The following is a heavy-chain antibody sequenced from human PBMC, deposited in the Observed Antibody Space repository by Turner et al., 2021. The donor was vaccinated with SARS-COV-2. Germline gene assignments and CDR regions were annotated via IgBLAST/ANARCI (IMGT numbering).Heavy chain of an antibody. CDR2: ISWNSRSI. V-gene: IGHV3-9*01. J-gene: IGHJ6*02. CDR3: AKDMVRGLIYYYYGMDV. CDR1: GFTFDDYA. D-gene: IGHD3-10*01. Sequence: EVQLVESGGGLVQPGRSLRLSCAASGFTFDDYAMHWVRQAPGKGLEWVSSISWNSRSIGDADSVKGRFTISRDNAKNSLYLQMHSLRAEDTALYYCAKDMVRGLIYYYYGMDVWGQGTTVTVSS.